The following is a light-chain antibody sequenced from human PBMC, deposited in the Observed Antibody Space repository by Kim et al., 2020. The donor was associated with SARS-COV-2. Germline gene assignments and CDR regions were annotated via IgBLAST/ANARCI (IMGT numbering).Light chain of an antibody. Sequence: GKTVTISCTRSSGSIASNYVQWYQQRPGSSPTTIIYDNNQSLSGVPDRFSGSIDSSSNSASLTISGLKTEDEADYYCQSYDISNQVFGGGTQLTVL. CDR3: QSYDISNQV. CDR1: SGSIASNY. CDR2: DNN. J-gene: IGLJ3*02. V-gene: IGLV6-57*01.